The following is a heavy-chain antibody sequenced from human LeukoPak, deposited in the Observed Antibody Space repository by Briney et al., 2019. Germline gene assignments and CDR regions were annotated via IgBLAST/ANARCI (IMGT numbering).Heavy chain of an antibody. CDR1: GFTFSSYA. V-gene: IGHV3-23*01. J-gene: IGHJ4*02. CDR2: ISGSGGST. CDR3: AKAASMVRGAPLIDY. Sequence: GGSLRLSCAASGFTFSSYAMSWVRQAPGKGLEWVSAISGSGGSTYYADSVKGRFTISRDNSKNTLYLQMNSLRAEGTAVYYCAKAASMVRGAPLIDYWGQGTLVTVSS. D-gene: IGHD3-10*01.